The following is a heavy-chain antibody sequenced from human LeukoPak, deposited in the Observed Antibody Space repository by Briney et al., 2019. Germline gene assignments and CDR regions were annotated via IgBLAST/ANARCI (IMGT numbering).Heavy chain of an antibody. V-gene: IGHV4-4*07. D-gene: IGHD2-2*02. J-gene: IGHJ5*02. CDR1: GGTISNYY. CDR3: ARDPYCRSSSCYTNWFDP. CDR2: IYSSGST. Sequence: SETLSLTCTVSGGTISNYYWSWLRQPAGKELDGIGRIYSSGSTNYNPSLKSRVTMSVDTSKNQFSLKLSSVTAADTAVYYCARDPYCRSSSCYTNWFDPWGQGTLVTVSS.